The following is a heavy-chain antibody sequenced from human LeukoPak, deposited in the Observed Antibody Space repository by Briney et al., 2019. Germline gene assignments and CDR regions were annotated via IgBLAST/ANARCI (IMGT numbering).Heavy chain of an antibody. D-gene: IGHD3-10*01. V-gene: IGHV3-48*01. CDR2: ISTTSSTI. CDR3: VRESGSGRPLAY. CDR1: GFTFSTYN. J-gene: IGHJ4*02. Sequence: PGGSLRLSCVASGFTFSTYNMYWVRQAPGKGPDWVSFISTTSSTIYYADSVKGRFTISRDNAKNSMYLQMNSLRAEDTAVYYCVRESGSGRPLAYWGQGTLVTVSP.